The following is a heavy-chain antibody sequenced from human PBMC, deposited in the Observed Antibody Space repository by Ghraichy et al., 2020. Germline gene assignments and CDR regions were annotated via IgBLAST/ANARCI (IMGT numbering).Heavy chain of an antibody. V-gene: IGHV3-23*01. CDR1: GFIFSSYA. Sequence: GGSLRLSCAASGFIFSSYAMSWVRQAPGKGLEWVSVISASGGSTYYADSVKGRFTISRDNSKNTLYLQVNSLRAEDTAVYYCAKIEFEGAPFDYWGQGILVTVSS. D-gene: IGHD3-16*01. CDR3: AKIEFEGAPFDY. J-gene: IGHJ4*02. CDR2: ISASGGST.